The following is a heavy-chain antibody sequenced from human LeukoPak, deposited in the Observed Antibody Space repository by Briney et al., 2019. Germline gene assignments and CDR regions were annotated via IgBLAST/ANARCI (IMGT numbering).Heavy chain of an antibody. D-gene: IGHD4-17*01. Sequence: GGSLRLSCAASGVTFSSYGMHCVRQAPGKGLEWVAVISYDGSNKYYADSVKGRFTISRDNSKNTLYLQMNSLRAEDTAVYYCAKDLAMGFPYGDIDYWGPGTLVTVSS. CDR3: AKDLAMGFPYGDIDY. CDR2: ISYDGSNK. CDR1: GVTFSSYG. J-gene: IGHJ4*02. V-gene: IGHV3-30*18.